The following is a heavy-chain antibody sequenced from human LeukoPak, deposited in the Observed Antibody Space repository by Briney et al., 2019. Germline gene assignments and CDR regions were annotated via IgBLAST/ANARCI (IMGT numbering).Heavy chain of an antibody. Sequence: ASVKVPCKISGYTLKDISVHWVRQPPGKGLEWMGGVDPDDGQRVYAQRFQGRVTMTEDTSTNTAYMELSRLRSEDTAVYFCAAVSGHYTLLDAWGQGALVTVST. D-gene: IGHD4-11*01. CDR2: VDPDDGQR. CDR3: AAVSGHYTLLDA. V-gene: IGHV1-24*01. CDR1: GYTLKDIS. J-gene: IGHJ5*02.